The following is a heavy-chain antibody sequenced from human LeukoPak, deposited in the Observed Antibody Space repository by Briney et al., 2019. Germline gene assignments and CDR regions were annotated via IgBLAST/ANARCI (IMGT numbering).Heavy chain of an antibody. CDR2: IYTSGST. V-gene: IGHV4-4*07. CDR3: ARDLYDYVWGSYRMSYFDY. Sequence: SETLSLTCTVSGGSLSSYYWSWIRQPAGKGLEWIGRIYTSGSTNYNPSHKSRVTMSVDTSKNQFSLKLSSVTAADTAVYYCARDLYDYVWGSYRMSYFDYWGQGTLVTVSS. CDR1: GGSLSSYY. D-gene: IGHD3-16*02. J-gene: IGHJ4*02.